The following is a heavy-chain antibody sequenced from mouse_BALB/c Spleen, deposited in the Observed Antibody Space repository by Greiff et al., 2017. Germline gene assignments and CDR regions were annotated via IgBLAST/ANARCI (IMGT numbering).Heavy chain of an antibody. J-gene: IGHJ4*01. Sequence: EVQLVESGGGLVQPGGSRKLSCAASGFTFSSFGMHWVRQAPEKGLEWVAYISSGSSTIYYADTVKGRFTISRDNPKNTLFLQMTSLRSEDTAMYYCARKDHYAMDYWGQGTSVTVSS. V-gene: IGHV5-17*02. CDR3: ARKDHYAMDY. CDR1: GFTFSSFG. CDR2: ISSGSSTI.